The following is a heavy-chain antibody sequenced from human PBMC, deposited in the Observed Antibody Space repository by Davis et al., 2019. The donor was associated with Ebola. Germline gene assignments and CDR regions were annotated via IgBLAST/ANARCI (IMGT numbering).Heavy chain of an antibody. CDR2: ISAYNGNT. Sequence: ASVKVSCKASGYTFTSYGISWVRQAPGQGLEWMGWISAYNGNTNYAQKLRGRVTMTTDTSTSTAYMELRSLRSDDTAVYYCARDRSPNFWSGYYPDAFDIWGQGTMVTVSS. V-gene: IGHV1-18*01. D-gene: IGHD3-3*01. CDR3: ARDRSPNFWSGYYPDAFDI. CDR1: GYTFTSYG. J-gene: IGHJ3*02.